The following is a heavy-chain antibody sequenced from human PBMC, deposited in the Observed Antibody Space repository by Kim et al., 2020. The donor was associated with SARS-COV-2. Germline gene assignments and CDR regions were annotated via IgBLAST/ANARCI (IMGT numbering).Heavy chain of an antibody. J-gene: IGHJ3*02. CDR2: ISSNSSYI. CDR1: GFTFSSYS. V-gene: IGHV3-21*01. D-gene: IGHD3-10*01. Sequence: GGSLRLSCAASGFTFSSYSMHWVRQAPGKGLEWVSSISSNSSYIYYADSLKGRFTISRDNSKNSLYLQMNSLRAEDTAVYYCARVLGFGDAFDIWGQGTMVTVSS. CDR3: ARVLGFGDAFDI.